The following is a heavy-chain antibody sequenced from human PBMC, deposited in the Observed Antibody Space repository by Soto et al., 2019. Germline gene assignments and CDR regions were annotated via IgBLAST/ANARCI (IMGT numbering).Heavy chain of an antibody. V-gene: IGHV1-69*01. J-gene: IGHJ4*02. D-gene: IGHD1-26*01. CDR3: ARDGGRHSGGIDY. CDR1: GGTFSSYS. Sequence: QVQLVQSGAGVKKPGSSVKVSCKASGGTFSSYSINWVRQVPGQGLEWMGEIIPIFGTANYAQKFQGRVTITADESTSTAYMELSSLRSEDTAVYYCARDGGRHSGGIDYWGQGTLVTVSS. CDR2: IIPIFGTA.